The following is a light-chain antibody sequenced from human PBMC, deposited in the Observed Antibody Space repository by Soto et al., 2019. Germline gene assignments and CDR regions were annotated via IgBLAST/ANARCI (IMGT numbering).Light chain of an antibody. CDR3: QQYNNWPYT. Sequence: EIVMTQYPATMSVSPGGSATLSCRASQHVSSNFAWYRQKPGQAPTLLIYRASTRSTGIPARFSGSGSGTEFPLTISSLQSEDFAVYYCQQYNNWPYTFGQGTKLEIK. J-gene: IGKJ2*01. CDR2: RAS. V-gene: IGKV3-15*01. CDR1: QHVSSN.